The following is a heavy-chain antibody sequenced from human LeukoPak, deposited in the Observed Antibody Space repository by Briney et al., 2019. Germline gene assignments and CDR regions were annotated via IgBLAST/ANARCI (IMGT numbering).Heavy chain of an antibody. CDR3: ATTKFTWGVTTPWGGY. CDR1: GFTFSSYS. Sequence: AGGSLRLSCAASGFTFSSYSMNWVRQAPGKGLEWVSSISSSSNYIYYADSVKGRFTISRDNAKNSLYLQMNSLRAEDTAVYYCATTKFTWGVTTPWGGYWGQGTLVTVSS. J-gene: IGHJ4*02. V-gene: IGHV3-21*01. D-gene: IGHD4-17*01. CDR2: ISSSSNYI.